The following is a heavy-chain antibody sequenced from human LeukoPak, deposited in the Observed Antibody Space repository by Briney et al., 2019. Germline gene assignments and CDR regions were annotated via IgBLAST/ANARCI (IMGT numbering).Heavy chain of an antibody. Sequence: ASVKVSCKASGYTFTDYYMHWVRQAPGQGLEWMGWINPNSGGTNYQQKFQGRATMTRDTSITTAYMELSRLRSDDTAVYYCASLGATTIYYYGMDVWAKGPRSPTP. D-gene: IGHD1-26*01. CDR2: INPNSGGT. CDR1: GYTFTDYY. V-gene: IGHV1-2*02. CDR3: ASLGATTIYYYGMDV. J-gene: IGHJ6*02.